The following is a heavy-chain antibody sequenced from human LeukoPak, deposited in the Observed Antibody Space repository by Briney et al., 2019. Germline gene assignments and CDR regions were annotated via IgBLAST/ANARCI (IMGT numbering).Heavy chain of an antibody. CDR1: GFTFSNYI. J-gene: IGHJ4*02. D-gene: IGHD5-12*01. CDR2: ISGSGGST. CDR3: AKDREYSGYDFFLPFDY. Sequence: GGSLRLSCAASGFTFSNYIMNWVRQAPGKGLEWVSGISGSGGSTYYADSVKGRFTISRDNSKNTLYLQMNSLRAEDTAVYYCAKDREYSGYDFFLPFDYWGQGTLVTVSS. V-gene: IGHV3-23*01.